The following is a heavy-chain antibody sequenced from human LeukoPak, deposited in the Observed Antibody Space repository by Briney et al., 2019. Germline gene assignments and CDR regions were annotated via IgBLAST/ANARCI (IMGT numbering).Heavy chain of an antibody. CDR2: IIPIFGTA. J-gene: IGHJ4*02. V-gene: IGHV1-69*05. D-gene: IGHD3-10*01. Sequence: SVKVSCKASGGTFSSYAISWVRQAPGQGLEWMGGIIPIFGTANYAQKLQGRVTMTTDTSTSTAYMELRSLRSDDTAVYYCARDNPPVLLWFGERGCFDYWGQGTLVTVSS. CDR3: ARDNPPVLLWFGERGCFDY. CDR1: GGTFSSYA.